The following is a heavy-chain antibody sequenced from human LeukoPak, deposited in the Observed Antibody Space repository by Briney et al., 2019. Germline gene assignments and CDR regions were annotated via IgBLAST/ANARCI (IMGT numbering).Heavy chain of an antibody. CDR2: ISSIRSPI. CDR3: ARRRDFIDY. V-gene: IGHV3-11*01. CDR1: GFTLSDYY. Sequence: GGSLRLSCAASGFTLSDYYMSWIRQAPGKGLELFSYISSIRSPIYYAHSVNALFAISSDNANNSLYLQMNSLRAEDTAVYYCARRRDFIDYWGQGTLVTVSS. D-gene: IGHD3/OR15-3a*01. J-gene: IGHJ4*02.